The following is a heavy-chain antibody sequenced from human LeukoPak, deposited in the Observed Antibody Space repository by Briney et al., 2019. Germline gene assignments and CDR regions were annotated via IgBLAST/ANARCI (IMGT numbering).Heavy chain of an antibody. CDR3: ARARRGYSGYDSLLF. CDR2: IYYSGTT. D-gene: IGHD5-12*01. J-gene: IGHJ3*01. Sequence: PSETLSLTCTVSGGSISSYYWSWIRQPPGKGLEWIGYIYYSGTTNYNPSLKSRVTISVDTSKNQFSLKLSSVTAADTAVYYCARARRGYSGYDSLLFWGQGTMVTVSS. V-gene: IGHV4-59*12. CDR1: GGSISSYY.